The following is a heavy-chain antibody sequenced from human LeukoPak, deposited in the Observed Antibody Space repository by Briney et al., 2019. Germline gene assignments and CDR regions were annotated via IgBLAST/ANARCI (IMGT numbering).Heavy chain of an antibody. Sequence: GGSLRLSCVAASGFAFSIYSMNWVRPAPGKGLEWVSYISSSGSTIYYADSVKGRFTISRDNAKNSLYLQMNSLRAEDTAVYYCARDDYGDYVIPYYYYGMDVWGQGTTVTVSS. CDR3: ARDDYGDYVIPYYYYGMDV. CDR2: ISSSGSTI. J-gene: IGHJ6*02. V-gene: IGHV3-48*04. CDR1: GFAFSIYS. D-gene: IGHD4-17*01.